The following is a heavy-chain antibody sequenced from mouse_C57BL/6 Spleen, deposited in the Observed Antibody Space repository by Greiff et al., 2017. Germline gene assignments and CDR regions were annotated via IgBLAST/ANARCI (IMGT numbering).Heavy chain of an antibody. V-gene: IGHV3-6*01. CDR3: ARDRLYGYDGAWFAY. Sequence: EVKLMESGPGLVKPSQSLSLTCSVTGYSITSGYYWNWIRQFPGNKLEWMGYISYDGSNNYNPSLKNRISITRDTSKNQFFLKLNSVTTEDTATYYCARDRLYGYDGAWFAYWGQGTLVTVSA. J-gene: IGHJ3*01. CDR1: GYSITSGYY. CDR2: ISYDGSN. D-gene: IGHD2-2*01.